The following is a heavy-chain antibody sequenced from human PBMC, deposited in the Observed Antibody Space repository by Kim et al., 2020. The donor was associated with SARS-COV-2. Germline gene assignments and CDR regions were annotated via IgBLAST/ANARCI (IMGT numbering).Heavy chain of an antibody. CDR1: GYTFTGYY. V-gene: IGHV1-2*02. CDR2: INPNSGGT. Sequence: ASVKVSCKASGYTFTGYYMHWVRQAPGQGLEWMGWINPNSGGTNYAQKFQGRVTMTRDTSISTAYMELSRLRSDDTAVYYCAREVTTMIVVVITPYYYYGMDVWGQGTTATVSS. CDR3: AREVTTMIVVVITPYYYYGMDV. D-gene: IGHD3-22*01. J-gene: IGHJ6*02.